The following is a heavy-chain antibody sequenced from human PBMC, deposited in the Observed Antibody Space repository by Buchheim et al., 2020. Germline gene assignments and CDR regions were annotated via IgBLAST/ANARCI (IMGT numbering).Heavy chain of an antibody. CDR3: ARGPSLLRYFYYYYYGMDV. CDR1: GYTFTSYD. J-gene: IGHJ6*02. V-gene: IGHV1-8*01. D-gene: IGHD3-9*01. CDR2: MNPNSGNT. Sequence: QVQLVQSGAEVKKPGASVKVSCKASGYTFTSYDINWVRQATGQGLEWMGWMNPNSGNTGYAQKFQGRVTMTRNTSISTAYMELSSLRSEDTAVYYCARGPSLLRYFYYYYYGMDVWGQGTT.